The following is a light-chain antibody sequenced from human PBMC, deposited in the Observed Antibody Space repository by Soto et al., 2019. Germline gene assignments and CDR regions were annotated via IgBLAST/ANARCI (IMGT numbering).Light chain of an antibody. CDR1: QTINNW. Sequence: DIQITQSPSSLPASVGDRVTITCRASQTINNWLAWYQQKPGKVTKVLIYKASSLESGVQSRFSGRGSGTEFNLTISSMPPEDFATYYCQQYAFYWTFGQGTKLEIK. CDR2: KAS. J-gene: IGKJ1*01. V-gene: IGKV1-5*03. CDR3: QQYAFYWT.